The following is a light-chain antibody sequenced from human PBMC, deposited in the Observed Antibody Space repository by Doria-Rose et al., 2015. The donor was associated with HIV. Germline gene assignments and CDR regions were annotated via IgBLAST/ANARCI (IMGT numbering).Light chain of an antibody. Sequence: VTIPCRASQTVSTSLNWSQQEPVKAPKLLIYAASRLQSGVPSRFSGSGSGTDFTLTISGLQPGDFATYYCQQTYSSPPWTFGQGTKVEMK. V-gene: IGKV1-39*01. CDR3: QQTYSSPPWT. CDR1: QTVSTS. J-gene: IGKJ1*01. CDR2: AAS.